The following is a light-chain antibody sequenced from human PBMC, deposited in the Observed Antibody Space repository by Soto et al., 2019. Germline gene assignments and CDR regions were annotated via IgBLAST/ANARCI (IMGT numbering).Light chain of an antibody. Sequence: ELVLTQSPATLSLSPGERATLSCRASQSVSSYLAWYQQKPGQAPRLLIYDASNRATGIPARFSGSGSGTDFTLTISSLEPEDFAVYYSQQRSNWPEFTFGPGTKVDIK. V-gene: IGKV3-11*01. CDR2: DAS. CDR1: QSVSSY. J-gene: IGKJ3*01. CDR3: QQRSNWPEFT.